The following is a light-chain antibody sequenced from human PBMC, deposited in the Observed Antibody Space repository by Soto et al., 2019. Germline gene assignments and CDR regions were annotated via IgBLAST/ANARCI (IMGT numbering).Light chain of an antibody. Sequence: QSVLTQPASVSGFPGQSITISCPGTSSDVGTYDLVSWFQQRPGKPPQLMIYEVAQRPSGVSNRFSGSKSGNTASLTISGLQAEDEADYYCCSYAGHESQIYVFGTGTKVTVL. J-gene: IGLJ1*01. CDR2: EVA. CDR3: CSYAGHESQIYV. CDR1: SSDVGTYDL. V-gene: IGLV2-23*02.